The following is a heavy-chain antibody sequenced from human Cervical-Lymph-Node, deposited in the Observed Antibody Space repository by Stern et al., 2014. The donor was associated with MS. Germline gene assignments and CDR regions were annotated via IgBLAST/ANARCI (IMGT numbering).Heavy chain of an antibody. CDR1: GGTFSTIE. J-gene: IGHJ4*02. CDR2: INPLFGTT. CDR3: VRDQGGIAAT. D-gene: IGHD6-13*01. Sequence: VQLEESGAEVKKPGSSMKVSCKASGGTFSTIEISWVRQASGQGLEWLGGINPLFGTTHYAQKVQGRATIVADESTNTVNMKLSSLRSEDTAVYYCVRDQGGIAATWGQGTQVTVSS. V-gene: IGHV1-69*01.